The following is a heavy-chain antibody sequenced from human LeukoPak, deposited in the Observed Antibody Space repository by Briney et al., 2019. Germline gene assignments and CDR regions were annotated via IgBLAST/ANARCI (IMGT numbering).Heavy chain of an antibody. V-gene: IGHV1-18*01. CDR1: GYTFTSYG. CDR2: ISAYNGNT. Sequence: ASVKVSCKASGYTFTSYGISWVRQAPGQGLEWMGWISAYNGNTNYAQKLQGRVTMTTDTSTSTAYTELRSLRSDDPAVYYCAREVVPAANDYWGQGTLVTVSS. J-gene: IGHJ4*02. D-gene: IGHD2-2*01. CDR3: AREVVPAANDY.